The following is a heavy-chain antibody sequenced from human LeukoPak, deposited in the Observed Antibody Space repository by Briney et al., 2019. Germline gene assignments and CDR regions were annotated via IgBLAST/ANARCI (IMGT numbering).Heavy chain of an antibody. CDR1: GFTFSNYA. CDR3: AKRDLYSKRTNYIYYFDN. D-gene: IGHD1-26*01. Sequence: PGGSLRLSCAVSGFTFSNYAMNWVRQAPGKGLEWVSAISASGDTTYYADSVKGRFTISRDNSRNTLYLQMDSLRAEDTAVYFCAKRDLYSKRTNYIYYFDNRGQGTLVTVSS. J-gene: IGHJ4*02. CDR2: ISASGDTT. V-gene: IGHV3-23*01.